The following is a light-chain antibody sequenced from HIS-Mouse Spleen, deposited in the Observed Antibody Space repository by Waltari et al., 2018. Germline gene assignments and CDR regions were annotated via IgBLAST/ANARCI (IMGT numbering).Light chain of an antibody. V-gene: IGLV3-10*01. CDR3: YSTDSSGNHRV. Sequence: SYELTQPPSVSVSPGQTARITCSGDALPKKYAYWYQQKSGQAPVLVIYEDSKRPPGIPERFSGSSSGTRATLTISGAKVEDEADYYCYSTDSSGNHRVFGGGTKLTVL. CDR2: EDS. J-gene: IGLJ2*01. CDR1: ALPKKY.